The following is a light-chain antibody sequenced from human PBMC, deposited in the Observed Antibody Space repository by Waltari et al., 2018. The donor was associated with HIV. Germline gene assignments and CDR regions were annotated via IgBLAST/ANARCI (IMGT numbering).Light chain of an antibody. Sequence: QSVLTQPPSVSGTPGQTVTISRSGSTSNIEIEALYWYQQLPGTAPKLLIYRNYKRPSGVSDRFSCSKSGSSASLVISGLRSEEGAHYYCVSYDSRREERLFGGGTKLTVL. J-gene: IGLJ3*02. CDR1: TSNIEIEA. CDR2: RNY. CDR3: VSYDSRREERL. V-gene: IGLV1-47*01.